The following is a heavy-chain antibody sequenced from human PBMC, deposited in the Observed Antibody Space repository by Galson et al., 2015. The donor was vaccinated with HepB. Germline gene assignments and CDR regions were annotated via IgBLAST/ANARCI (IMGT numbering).Heavy chain of an antibody. V-gene: IGHV3-43D*03. CDR1: GFNFDDYA. Sequence: SLRLSCATSGFNFDDYAMHWLRQAPGKGLEWVALISWDGGGTYYADSVKGRFTISRDNTKNSLYLQMNSLGSEDTALYYCAKGYGGVYEPLEFWGLGTLVTVSS. J-gene: IGHJ4*02. D-gene: IGHD5/OR15-5a*01. CDR2: ISWDGGGT. CDR3: AKGYGGVYEPLEF.